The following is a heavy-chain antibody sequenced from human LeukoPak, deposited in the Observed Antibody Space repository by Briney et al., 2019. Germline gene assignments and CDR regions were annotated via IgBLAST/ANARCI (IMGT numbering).Heavy chain of an antibody. D-gene: IGHD5-24*01. CDR1: GLTFSNFA. J-gene: IGHJ4*02. CDR2: ISGGGDST. V-gene: IGHV3-23*01. CDR3: AKGRGTNSRPTLDY. Sequence: GGSLRLSCAASGLTFSNFAMSWVRQAPGKGLEWVSAISGGGDSTYYADSVKGRFTVSRDNSKNTLYLQMNSLTDDDTAVYYCAKGRGTNSRPTLDYWGQGTLVSVSS.